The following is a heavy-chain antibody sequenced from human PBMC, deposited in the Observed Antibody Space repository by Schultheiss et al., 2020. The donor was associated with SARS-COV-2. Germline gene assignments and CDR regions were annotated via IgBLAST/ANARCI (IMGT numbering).Heavy chain of an antibody. CDR3: AREARGYCSGGSCWYYYYMDV. Sequence: GGSLRLSCAASGFTFSSYSMNWVRQAPGKGLEWVSYISSSSSTIYYADSVKGRFTISRDNAKNSLYLQMNSLRDEDTAVYYCAREARGYCSGGSCWYYYYMDVWGKGTTVTVSS. CDR2: ISSSSSTI. CDR1: GFTFSSYS. D-gene: IGHD2-15*01. J-gene: IGHJ6*03. V-gene: IGHV3-48*02.